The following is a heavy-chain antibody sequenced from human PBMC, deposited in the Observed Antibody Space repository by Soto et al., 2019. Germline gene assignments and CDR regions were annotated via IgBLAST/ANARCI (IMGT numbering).Heavy chain of an antibody. CDR1: GFTFSNYW. J-gene: IGHJ6*03. CDR3: ARGDCVGGTCYSLAGSFYYYMDV. V-gene: IGHV3-74*01. Sequence: EVQLVESGGGLVQPGGSLRLSCAASGFTFSNYWMYWVRQAPGKGLVWVSRINSDGSVSSYADSVKGRLTISRDNVKNTLYLQMDRLRDEDTAVSYCARGDCVGGTCYSLAGSFYYYMDVWGKGTTVTVFS. CDR2: INSDGSVS. D-gene: IGHD2-15*01.